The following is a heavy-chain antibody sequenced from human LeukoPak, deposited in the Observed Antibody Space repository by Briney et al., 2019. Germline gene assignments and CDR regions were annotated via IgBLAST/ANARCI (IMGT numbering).Heavy chain of an antibody. CDR3: VRGGDSSGYYLDAFDI. Sequence: SETLSLTCAVYGGSFSGYYWSWIRQPPGKGLEWIGEINHSGSTNYNPSLKSRVTISVDTSKNQFSLKLSSVTAADTAVYYCVRGGDSSGYYLDAFDIWGQGTMVTVSS. D-gene: IGHD3-22*01. CDR2: INHSGST. CDR1: GGSFSGYY. J-gene: IGHJ3*02. V-gene: IGHV4-34*01.